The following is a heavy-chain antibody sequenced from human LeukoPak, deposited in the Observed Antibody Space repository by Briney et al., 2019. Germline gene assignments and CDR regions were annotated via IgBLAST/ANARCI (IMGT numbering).Heavy chain of an antibody. V-gene: IGHV3-48*01. Sequence: PGGSLRLSCAASGFTFSTYSMNWVRQAPGMGLEWVSYISSSSSTIYYADSVKGRFTISRDNAKNSLYLQMNSLRAEDTAVYYCARGYGTWDYWGQGTLVTVSS. CDR3: ARGYGTWDY. CDR2: ISSSSSTI. J-gene: IGHJ4*02. D-gene: IGHD2-15*01. CDR1: GFTFSTYS.